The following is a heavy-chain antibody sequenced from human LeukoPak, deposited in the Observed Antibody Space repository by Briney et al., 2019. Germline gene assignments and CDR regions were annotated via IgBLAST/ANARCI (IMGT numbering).Heavy chain of an antibody. D-gene: IGHD4-17*01. CDR1: GGSFSGYY. CDR3: ARVKDPDPKPIWTVTTRNYYFDY. V-gene: IGHV4-34*01. J-gene: IGHJ4*02. CDR2: INHSGST. Sequence: KPSETLSLTCAVYGGSFSGYYWSWIRQPPGKGLEWIGEINHSGSTNYNPSLKSRVTISVDTSKNQFSLKLSSVTAADTAVYYCARVKDPDPKPIWTVTTRNYYFDYWGQGTLVTVSS.